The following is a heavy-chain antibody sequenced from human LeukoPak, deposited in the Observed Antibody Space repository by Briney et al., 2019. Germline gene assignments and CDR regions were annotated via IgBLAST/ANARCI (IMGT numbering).Heavy chain of an antibody. J-gene: IGHJ4*02. D-gene: IGHD6-19*01. CDR2: IYYSGST. CDR3: ARAPASYSSGWYEY. CDR1: GGSISSGGYY. Sequence: SETLSLTCTVSGGSISSGGYYWSWIRQHPGKGLEWIGYIYYSGSTYYNPSLKSRVTISVDTSKNQFSLKLSSVTAADTAVYYCARAPASYSSGWYEYWGQGTLVTVSS. V-gene: IGHV4-31*03.